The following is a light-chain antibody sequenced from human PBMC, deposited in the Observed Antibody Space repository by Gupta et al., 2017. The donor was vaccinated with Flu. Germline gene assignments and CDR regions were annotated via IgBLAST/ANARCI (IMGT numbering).Light chain of an antibody. V-gene: IGKV1-6*01. Sequence: GDRVTITCRASQDIRDDLGWYQQKEGKAPKFLIYAASSVQSGVPSRFSGSGSGTDFTLTISGLQPVDFATYYCLQDFSYPWTFGQGTTVEI. CDR1: QDIRDD. J-gene: IGKJ1*01. CDR2: AAS. CDR3: LQDFSYPWT.